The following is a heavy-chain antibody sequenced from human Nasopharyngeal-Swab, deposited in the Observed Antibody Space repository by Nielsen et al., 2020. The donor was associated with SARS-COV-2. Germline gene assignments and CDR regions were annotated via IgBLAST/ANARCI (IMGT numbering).Heavy chain of an antibody. Sequence: GGSLRLSCAASGFTVSSNYMSWVRQAPGEGLEWVSVIYSGGSTYYADSVKGRFTISRDNSKNTLYLQMNSLRAEDTAVYYCARVPCSSTSCYVGGYGMDVWGLWTTLTFSS. V-gene: IGHV3-53*01. CDR2: IYSGGST. D-gene: IGHD2-2*01. J-gene: IGHJ6*02. CDR3: ARVPCSSTSCYVGGYGMDV. CDR1: GFTVSSNY.